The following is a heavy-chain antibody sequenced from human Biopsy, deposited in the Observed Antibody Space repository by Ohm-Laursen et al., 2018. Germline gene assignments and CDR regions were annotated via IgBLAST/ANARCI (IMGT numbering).Heavy chain of an antibody. J-gene: IGHJ4*02. CDR1: GYILNELS. CDR3: AADINVWNVNY. D-gene: IGHD1-1*01. CDR2: FAPENGKT. Sequence: ASVKVSCKVSGYILNELSMHWVRQVPGKGLEWMGGFAPENGKTIYAQKFQGRVTMTEDTSTDTAYMELSSLRSEDTAVYYCAADINVWNVNYWGQGTQVTVSS. V-gene: IGHV1-24*01.